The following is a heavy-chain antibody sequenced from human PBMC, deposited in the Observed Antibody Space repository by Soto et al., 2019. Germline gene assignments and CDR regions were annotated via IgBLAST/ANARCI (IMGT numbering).Heavy chain of an antibody. J-gene: IGHJ3*01. D-gene: IGHD3-22*01. CDR3: AKDGDDSRPPDAFDF. CDR1: GFSFSTYA. V-gene: IGHV3-23*01. CDR2: ITGSGGNT. Sequence: EVQLLESGGGLVQPGGSLRLSCAASGFSFSTYAMTWVRQAPGKGLEWVSTITGSGGNTYYADSVRGRFTISRDNSKNTLYLQMNSLRTEDTAVSYCAKDGDDSRPPDAFDFRGQGTMVTVSS.